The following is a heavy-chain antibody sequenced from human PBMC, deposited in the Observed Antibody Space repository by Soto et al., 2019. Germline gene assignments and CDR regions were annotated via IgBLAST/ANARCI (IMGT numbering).Heavy chain of an antibody. CDR2: MNPDSGNA. CDR3: AIKGDHYAYPLDY. V-gene: IGHV1-8*01. CDR1: GYTFTSYD. D-gene: IGHD5-12*01. J-gene: IGHJ4*02. Sequence: VSVEVSCKASGYTFTSYDINWVRQATGQGLEWMGWMNPDSGNAGYAQKFQGRVTMTTDTSISTAYMELSSLTSEDTAIYYCAIKGDHYAYPLDYWGQGTQVTVSS.